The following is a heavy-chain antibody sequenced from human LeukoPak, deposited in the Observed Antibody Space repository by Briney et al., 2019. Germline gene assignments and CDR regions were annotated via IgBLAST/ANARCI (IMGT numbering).Heavy chain of an antibody. CDR1: GVDIYSSTYY. Sequence: SETLSLTCTVSGVDIYSSTYYWAWIRQPPGKGLEFIGSIYYNEDTYSNPSLKSRLTISVDTSTNQFSLRPNSVTAADTAVYFCARQLAAGNDAFDIWGQGTMVTVSS. CDR2: IYYNEDT. V-gene: IGHV4-39*01. D-gene: IGHD2-15*01. J-gene: IGHJ3*02. CDR3: ARQLAAGNDAFDI.